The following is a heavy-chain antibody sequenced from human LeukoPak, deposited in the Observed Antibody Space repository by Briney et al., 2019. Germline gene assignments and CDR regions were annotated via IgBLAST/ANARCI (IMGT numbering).Heavy chain of an antibody. V-gene: IGHV3-66*01. J-gene: IGHJ4*02. CDR3: ASSRHLAAAFDY. CDR1: GFTVSSNY. D-gene: IGHD6-13*01. CDR2: IYSGGST. Sequence: GGSLRLSCAASGFTVSSNYMSWVRQAPGKGLEWVSVIYSGGSTYYADSVKGRFTISRDNSKNTLYLQMNSLRAEDTAVCYCASSRHLAAAFDYWGQGTLVTVSS.